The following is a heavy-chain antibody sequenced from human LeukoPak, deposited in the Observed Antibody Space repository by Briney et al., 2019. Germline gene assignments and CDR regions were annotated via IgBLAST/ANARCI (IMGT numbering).Heavy chain of an antibody. V-gene: IGHV4-61*02. J-gene: IGHJ4*02. CDR2: IYTSGST. D-gene: IGHD3-10*01. CDR1: GGSISSGSYY. Sequence: PSQTLSLTCTVSGGSISSGSYYWSWIRQPAGKGLEWIGRIYTSGSTNYNPSLKSRVTISVDTSKNQFSLKLSSVTAADTAVYYCARARRITMVRGGLGYFDYWGQGTLVTVSS. CDR3: ARARRITMVRGGLGYFDY.